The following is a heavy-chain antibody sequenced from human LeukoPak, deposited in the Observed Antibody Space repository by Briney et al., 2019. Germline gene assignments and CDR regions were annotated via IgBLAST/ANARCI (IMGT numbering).Heavy chain of an antibody. Sequence: PSQTLSLTCTVSGGPISSGDYYWSWIRQPPGKGLEWIGYIYYSGSTYYNPSLKSRVTISVDTSKNQFSLKLSSVTAADTAVYYCASSGYSYGYVVDYWGQGTLVTVSS. V-gene: IGHV4-30-4*01. J-gene: IGHJ4*02. CDR3: ASSGYSYGYVVDY. D-gene: IGHD5-18*01. CDR1: GGPISSGDYY. CDR2: IYYSGST.